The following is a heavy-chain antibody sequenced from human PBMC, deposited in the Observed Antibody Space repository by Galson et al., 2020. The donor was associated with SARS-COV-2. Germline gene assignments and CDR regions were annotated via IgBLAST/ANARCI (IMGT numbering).Heavy chain of an antibody. CDR3: ARQDEDQYDSASFDY. Sequence: SETLSLTCAVSGYSISSGYYWGWIRQPPGKGLEWIGSIYHSGSTYYNPSLKSRVTISVDPSKNQFSLKLSSVTASDTAVYYCARQDEDQYDSASFDYWGQGTLVTVSS. V-gene: IGHV4-38-2*01. CDR1: GYSISSGYY. CDR2: IYHSGST. D-gene: IGHD2-15*01. J-gene: IGHJ4*02.